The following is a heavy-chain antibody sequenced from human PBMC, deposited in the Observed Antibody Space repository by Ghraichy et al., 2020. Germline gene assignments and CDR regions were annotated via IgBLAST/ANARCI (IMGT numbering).Heavy chain of an antibody. CDR3: AKDLWVGDNYYSFGMDV. D-gene: IGHD3-10*01. CDR2: ISGRGGVA. J-gene: IGHJ6*02. V-gene: IGHV3-23*01. CDR1: GFTFSSFA. Sequence: GGSLRLSCAASGFTFSSFAMNWVRQAPGKGLEWVSAISGRGGVAYYAGSVTGRFTISRDNSRNTLYLQMNSLRAEDTAIYYCAKDLWVGDNYYSFGMDVWGQGTTVTVSS.